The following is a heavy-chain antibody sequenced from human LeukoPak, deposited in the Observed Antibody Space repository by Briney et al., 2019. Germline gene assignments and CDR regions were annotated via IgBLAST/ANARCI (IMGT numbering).Heavy chain of an antibody. CDR3: AKDLSGYSYGSLY. CDR2: ISGSGGST. CDR1: GFTFSSYA. Sequence: PGGSLRLSCAASGFTFSSYAMSWVRQAPGNGLEWVSTISGSGGSTYYADSVKGRFTNSRDKSKNTLYLQMNSLRAEDTAVYHCAKDLSGYSYGSLYWGQGTLVTVSS. J-gene: IGHJ4*02. D-gene: IGHD5-18*01. V-gene: IGHV3-23*01.